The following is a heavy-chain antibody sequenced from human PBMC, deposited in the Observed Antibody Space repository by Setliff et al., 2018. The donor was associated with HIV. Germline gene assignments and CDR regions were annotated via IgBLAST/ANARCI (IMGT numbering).Heavy chain of an antibody. CDR1: GFTFSNSW. J-gene: IGHJ4*01. CDR3: TSSRPPADISGYLDN. CDR2: IKKDGSDK. D-gene: IGHD3-22*01. V-gene: IGHV3-7*03. Sequence: PGGSLRLSCAASGFTFSNSWMTWVRQAPGKGLEWVANIKKDGSDKFYVDSVKGRFAISRNNAKYSLNLEMNSLRAEDTAIDYCTSSRPPADISGYLDNWGQGTLVTVSS.